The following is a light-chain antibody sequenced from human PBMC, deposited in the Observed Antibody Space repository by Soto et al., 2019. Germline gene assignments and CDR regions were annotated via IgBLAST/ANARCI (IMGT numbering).Light chain of an antibody. Sequence: QSVLTQPPSASGTPGQRVTISCSGSSSNIESNYVYWYQQVPGTAPKLLIYRNSQRPSGVPVRFSDSTSGTSASLAISGLRSEDEADYYCAAWDNSLTGYVFGTGTKVTVL. J-gene: IGLJ1*01. CDR3: AAWDNSLTGYV. CDR2: RNS. V-gene: IGLV1-47*01. CDR1: SSNIESNY.